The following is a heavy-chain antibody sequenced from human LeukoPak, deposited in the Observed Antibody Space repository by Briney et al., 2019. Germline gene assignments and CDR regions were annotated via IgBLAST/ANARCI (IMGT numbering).Heavy chain of an antibody. J-gene: IGHJ3*01. V-gene: IGHV4-59*08. CDR1: GGSISPYY. D-gene: IGHD7-27*01. Sequence: SETLSLTSTVSGGSISPYYWSWIRQPPGKGLEWVGYIFYSGNTNYNPSLKSRVTISVDTSKNQFSLKLTSVTAADTAVYYCARKAHNSGAFDPWREGTMVTVSS. CDR3: ARKAHNSGAFDP. CDR2: IFYSGNT.